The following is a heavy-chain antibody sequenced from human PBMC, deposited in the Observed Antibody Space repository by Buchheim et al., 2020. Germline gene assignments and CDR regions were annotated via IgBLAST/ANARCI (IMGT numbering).Heavy chain of an antibody. CDR3: VKGVRSKDS. V-gene: IGHV3-7*03. CDR1: GFTFSNSW. CDR2: INQDGSET. Sequence: EIQLVESGGGLVQPGGSVTLSCAASGFTFSNSWMHWIRQAPGMGLEWVANINQDGSETNYVDSVKGRFTISRDNAKKSLYLQMNSLRVEDTAVYYCVKGVRSKDSWGRGTL. J-gene: IGHJ5*01. D-gene: IGHD1-26*01.